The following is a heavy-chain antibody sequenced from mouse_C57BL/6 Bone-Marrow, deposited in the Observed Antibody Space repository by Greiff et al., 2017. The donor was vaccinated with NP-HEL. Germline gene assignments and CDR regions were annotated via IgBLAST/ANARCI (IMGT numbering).Heavy chain of an antibody. CDR3: VRPYYDYDGAWFAY. D-gene: IGHD2-4*01. V-gene: IGHV10-1*01. J-gene: IGHJ3*01. CDR2: IRSKSNNYAT. Sequence: EVQLVESGGGLVQPKGSLKLSCAASGFSFNTYAMNWVRQAPGKGLEWVARIRSKSNNYATYYADSVKDRFTISRDDSESMLYLQMNNLKTEDTAMYYCVRPYYDYDGAWFAYWGQGTLVTVSA. CDR1: GFSFNTYA.